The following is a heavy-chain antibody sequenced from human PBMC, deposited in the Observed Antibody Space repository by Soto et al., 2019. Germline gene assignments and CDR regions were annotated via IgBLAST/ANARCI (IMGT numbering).Heavy chain of an antibody. CDR2: IIPILGIA. CDR3: ARPSASGTIPNYYMDV. J-gene: IGHJ6*03. D-gene: IGHD1-7*01. Sequence: QVQLVQSGAEVKKPGSSVKVSCKASGGTFSSYTISWVRQAPGQGLEWMGRIIPILGIANYAQKFQGRVTITEDKATSTAYMELSSLRSEDTAVYYCARPSASGTIPNYYMDVWGNGTTVTVSS. V-gene: IGHV1-69*02. CDR1: GGTFSSYT.